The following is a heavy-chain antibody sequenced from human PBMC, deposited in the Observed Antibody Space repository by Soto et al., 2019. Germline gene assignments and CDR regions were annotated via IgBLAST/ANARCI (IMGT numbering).Heavy chain of an antibody. D-gene: IGHD3-10*01. CDR2: MSPSSGNT. Sequence: QVLLVQSGAEVKKPGASVKVSCKASGYTFTTYEINWVRQVPGQGLEWMGWMSPSSGNTGYVDQFRGRVSMTSNSATNTPYKQLSRLRSEDPAVYYCATVGGQLFGDHGMDVWGQGTTVTVSS. V-gene: IGHV1-8*01. J-gene: IGHJ6*02. CDR3: ATVGGQLFGDHGMDV. CDR1: GYTFTTYE.